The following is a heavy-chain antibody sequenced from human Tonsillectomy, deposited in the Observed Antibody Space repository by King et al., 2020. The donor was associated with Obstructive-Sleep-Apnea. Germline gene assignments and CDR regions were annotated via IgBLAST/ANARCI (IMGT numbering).Heavy chain of an antibody. CDR1: GFSFSVYY. J-gene: IGHJ6*02. CDR2: ISASGSTI. V-gene: IGHV3-11*01. D-gene: IGHD3-9*01. CDR3: ARADRDYDVFYGLDV. Sequence: VQLVESGGGLVKPGGSLRLSCAASGFSFSVYYMNWIRQAPGKGLEWVAHISASGSTIYDADSVKGRFTISRDNAKNSLFLQMNSLRAEDTAVYYCARADRDYDVFYGLDVWARGPRSPSP.